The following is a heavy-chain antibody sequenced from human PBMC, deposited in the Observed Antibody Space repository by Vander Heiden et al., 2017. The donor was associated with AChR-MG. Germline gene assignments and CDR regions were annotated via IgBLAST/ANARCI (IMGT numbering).Heavy chain of an antibody. D-gene: IGHD1-20*01. Sequence: EVQLVESGGGLVQPGGSLRLSCTASGFSFSNYVMQWVRQAPGKGLVWVARISHDGTIRSYADSVRGRVTISRDNAKNTVYLQMNSLRPEDTAVYYCVRDVNWMWDYWGQGTLVTASS. CDR3: VRDVNWMWDY. J-gene: IGHJ4*02. CDR1: GFSFSNYV. CDR2: ISHDGTIR. V-gene: IGHV3-74*01.